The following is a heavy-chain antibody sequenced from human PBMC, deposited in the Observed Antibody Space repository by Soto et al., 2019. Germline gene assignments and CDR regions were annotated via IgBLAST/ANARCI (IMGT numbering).Heavy chain of an antibody. CDR3: AKDRLAGNFDY. CDR2: ISVTGGST. CDR1: GFTFNNYA. Sequence: GGSLRLSCAASGFTFNNYAMNWVRRAPGKGLEWVATISVTGGSTYYADSVKGRFTISRDNSKNTLYLQMNGLRVEDTAVYYCAKDRLAGNFDYWGQGTQVTVSS. J-gene: IGHJ4*02. V-gene: IGHV3-23*01.